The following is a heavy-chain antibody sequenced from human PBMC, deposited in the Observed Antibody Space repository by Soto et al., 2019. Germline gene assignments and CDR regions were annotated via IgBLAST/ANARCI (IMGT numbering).Heavy chain of an antibody. J-gene: IGHJ4*02. Sequence: PSDTLSLTCTVSGSSIGSTTYYWGWMRQPPGKCLEWIASSFVGENTYYNPSLKSRVTISVVTSKHQFSLKLSSVTAADTAVYPGARRHGLDIEAYYWGQG. CDR2: SFVGENT. V-gene: IGHV4-39*01. CDR1: GSSIGSTTYY. D-gene: IGHD3-9*01. CDR3: ARRHGLDIEAYY.